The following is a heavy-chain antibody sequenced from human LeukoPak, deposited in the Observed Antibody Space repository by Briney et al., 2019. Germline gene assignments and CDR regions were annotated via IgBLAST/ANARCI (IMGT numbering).Heavy chain of an antibody. CDR3: ARDGYSSGSTYYFDY. CDR1: GFTISSNY. D-gene: IGHD6-19*01. CDR2: IYRGGST. V-gene: IGHV3-66*01. J-gene: IGHJ4*02. Sequence: GGSLRLSCVASGFTISSNYMSWVRQAPGKGLQWVSIIYRGGSTYYADSAKGRFTISRDNSKNTLYLQINSLRVEDTAVYYCARDGYSSGSTYYFDYWGQGTLVTVSS.